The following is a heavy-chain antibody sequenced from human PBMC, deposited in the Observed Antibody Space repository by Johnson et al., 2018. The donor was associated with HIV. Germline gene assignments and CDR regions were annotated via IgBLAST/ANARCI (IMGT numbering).Heavy chain of an antibody. J-gene: IGHJ3*02. CDR2: ISGSGGST. CDR1: GFTFSSYA. V-gene: IGHV3-23*04. D-gene: IGHD3-10*01. CDR3: ARGALGSFDI. Sequence: MQLVESGGGLVQPGGSLRLSCAASGFTFSSYAMTWVRQAPGKGLEWVSTISGSGGSTYYIDSVKGRFTISRDNSKNTVYLQMDSLRDEDMAVYYCARGALGSFDIWGQGTVVTVSS.